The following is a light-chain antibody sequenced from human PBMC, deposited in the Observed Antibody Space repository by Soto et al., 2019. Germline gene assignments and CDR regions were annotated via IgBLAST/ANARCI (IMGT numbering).Light chain of an antibody. CDR1: QSISSY. Sequence: DIQMTQSPSSLSASVGDRVTITCRASQSISSYLNWYQQRPGQAPKLLIYASSSLHSGVPSRFSGSGSGTDFTLTISSLQPEDFATYYCQQIGSYPFTFGPGTKVDIK. CDR2: ASS. V-gene: IGKV1-39*01. CDR3: QQIGSYPFT. J-gene: IGKJ3*01.